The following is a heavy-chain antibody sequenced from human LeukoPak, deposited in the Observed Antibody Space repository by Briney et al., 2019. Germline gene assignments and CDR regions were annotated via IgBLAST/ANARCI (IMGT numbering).Heavy chain of an antibody. CDR2: IIPIFGTA. V-gene: IGHV1-69*13. D-gene: IGHD3-3*01. Sequence: SVKVSCKASGGTFSSYAISWVRQAPGQGLEWMGGIIPIFGTANYAQKFQGRVTITADESTSTAYMELSSLRSEDTAVYYCARGAGLRFLEWLSPLYYYYYMDVWGKGTTVTVYS. CDR1: GGTFSSYA. J-gene: IGHJ6*03. CDR3: ARGAGLRFLEWLSPLYYYYYMDV.